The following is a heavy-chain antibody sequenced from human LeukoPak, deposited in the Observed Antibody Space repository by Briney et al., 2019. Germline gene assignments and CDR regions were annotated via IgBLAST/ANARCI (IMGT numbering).Heavy chain of an antibody. J-gene: IGHJ4*02. CDR2: ISGSGRTI. CDR1: GFILNNHA. Sequence: QSGGSLRLSCAASGFILNNHAMTWVRQAPGKGLQWISGISGSGRTIEYEDSVKGRFTIARDNSKNTVSLQMNNLRVEDTAIYDCAKNVRVKRYIDYWGQGTPVTVSS. CDR3: AKNVRVKRYIDY. D-gene: IGHD1-14*01. V-gene: IGHV3-23*01.